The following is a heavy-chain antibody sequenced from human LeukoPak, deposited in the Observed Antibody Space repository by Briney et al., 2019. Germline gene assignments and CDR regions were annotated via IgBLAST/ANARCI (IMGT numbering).Heavy chain of an antibody. CDR2: IIPIFGTA. CDR1: GGTFSSYA. V-gene: IGHV1-69*05. J-gene: IGHJ3*02. D-gene: IGHD2-2*01. Sequence: GASVKVSCKASGGTFSSYAISWVRQAPGQGLEWMGGIIPIFGTANYAQKFQGRVTITTDESTSTAYMELSSLRSEDTAVYYCAREGGHSLEGDDIVVVPAAIRGAFDIWGQGTMVTVSS. CDR3: AREGGHSLEGDDIVVVPAAIRGAFDI.